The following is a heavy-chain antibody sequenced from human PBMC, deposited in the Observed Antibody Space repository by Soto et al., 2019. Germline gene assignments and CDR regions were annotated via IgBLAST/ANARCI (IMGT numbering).Heavy chain of an antibody. CDR2: ISSSSSYI. D-gene: IGHD1-26*01. V-gene: IGHV3-21*01. Sequence: LSLTCAASGFTFSSYSMNWVRQAPGKGLEWVSSISSSSSYIYYADSVKGRFTISRDNAKNSLYLQMNSLRAEDTAVYYCARDSLGSIDIWGQGTMVTVSS. CDR3: ARDSLGSIDI. CDR1: GFTFSSYS. J-gene: IGHJ3*02.